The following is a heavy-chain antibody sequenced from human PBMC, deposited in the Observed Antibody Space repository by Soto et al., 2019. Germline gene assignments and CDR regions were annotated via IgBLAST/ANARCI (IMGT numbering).Heavy chain of an antibody. Sequence: PGGSLRLSCAASGFTFSSYAMSWVRQAPGKGLEWVSGISGSGGSTYYADSVKGRFTISRDNSKNTLFLQMNSLRAEDTAVYYCAKRITGTGSGIDYWGQGTLVTVSS. D-gene: IGHD1-7*01. CDR2: ISGSGGST. CDR1: GFTFSSYA. J-gene: IGHJ4*02. V-gene: IGHV3-23*01. CDR3: AKRITGTGSGIDY.